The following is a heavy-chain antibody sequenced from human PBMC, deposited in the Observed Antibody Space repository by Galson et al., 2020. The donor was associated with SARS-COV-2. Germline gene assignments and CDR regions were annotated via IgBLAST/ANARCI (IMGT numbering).Heavy chain of an antibody. CDR1: GFTFSGYS. Sequence: GGSLRLSCAASGFTFSGYSMSWVRQAPGKGLEWVSSISSSSSYIYYADSVKGRFTISRDNAKNSLYLQMNSLRADDTAVYYCARVGSSSPVNYYYYYMDVWGKGTTVTVSS. CDR2: ISSSSSYI. J-gene: IGHJ6*03. CDR3: ARVGSSSPVNYYYYYMDV. D-gene: IGHD6-6*01. V-gene: IGHV3-21*01.